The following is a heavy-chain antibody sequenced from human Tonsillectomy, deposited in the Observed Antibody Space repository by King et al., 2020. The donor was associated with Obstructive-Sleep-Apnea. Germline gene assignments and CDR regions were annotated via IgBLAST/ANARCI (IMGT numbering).Heavy chain of an antibody. Sequence: VQLVESGGGLVQPGRSLRLSCAASGFTFDDYAMHWVRQAPGKGLEWVSGISWNSGSIGYADSVKGRFTISRDNAKNSLYLQMNSLRAEDTALYYCAKAAAAGTCFDYWGQGTLVTVSS. V-gene: IGHV3-9*01. CDR1: GFTFDDYA. CDR2: ISWNSGSI. CDR3: AKAAAAGTCFDY. D-gene: IGHD6-13*01. J-gene: IGHJ4*02.